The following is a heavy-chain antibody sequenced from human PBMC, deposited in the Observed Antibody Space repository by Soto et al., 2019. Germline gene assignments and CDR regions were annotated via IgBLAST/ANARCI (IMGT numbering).Heavy chain of an antibody. CDR2: IYYSGST. D-gene: IGHD2-15*01. Sequence: SETLSLTCTVSGGSISSYYWSWIRQPPGKGLEWIGYIYYSGSTNYNPSLKSRVTISVDTSKNQFSLKLSSVTAADTAVYYCAREDCSGGSCYVFDYWGQGTLVTVSS. V-gene: IGHV4-59*12. CDR1: GGSISSYY. CDR3: AREDCSGGSCYVFDY. J-gene: IGHJ4*02.